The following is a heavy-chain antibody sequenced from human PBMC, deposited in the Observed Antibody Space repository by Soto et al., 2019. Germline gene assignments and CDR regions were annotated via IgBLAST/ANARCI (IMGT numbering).Heavy chain of an antibody. D-gene: IGHD4-17*01. CDR1: GLTFSRYA. Sequence: EEQLLESGGGLVQPGGSLRLSCAASGLTFSRYAMSWVRQAPGKGLEWVSIINPSGDITYYGDSVKGRFTISRDNSKNTLALQMNSLRAEDTAVYYYAKSLRPSALTTYYCDYRGQGTLVTVSS. J-gene: IGHJ4*02. V-gene: IGHV3-23*01. CDR2: INPSGDIT. CDR3: AKSLRPSALTTYYCDY.